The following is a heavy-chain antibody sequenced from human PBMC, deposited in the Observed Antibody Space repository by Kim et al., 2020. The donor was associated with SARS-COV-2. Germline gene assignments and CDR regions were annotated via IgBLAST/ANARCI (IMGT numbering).Heavy chain of an antibody. Sequence: STYYNPSLKSRISISVDTSKNQFSLKLSSVTAADTAVYYCARVGTYSIDYWGQGTLVTVSP. V-gene: IGHV4-30-2*05. CDR3: ARVGTYSIDY. CDR2: ST. J-gene: IGHJ4*02. D-gene: IGHD2-15*01.